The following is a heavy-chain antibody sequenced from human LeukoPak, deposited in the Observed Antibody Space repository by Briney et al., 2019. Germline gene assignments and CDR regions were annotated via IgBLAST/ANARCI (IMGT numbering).Heavy chain of an antibody. CDR3: AKGGGSGLYDY. CDR2: ISADGNNK. V-gene: IGHV3-30*18. D-gene: IGHD3-10*01. J-gene: IGHJ4*02. CDR1: GFTFGSYG. Sequence: PGRSLRLSCAASGFTFGSYGMHWVRQAPGKGLAWMATISADGNNKHYADSVKGRFTISRDNSKNTQYLQMNSLRAEDTAVYYCAKGGGSGLYDYWGQGTLVTVSS.